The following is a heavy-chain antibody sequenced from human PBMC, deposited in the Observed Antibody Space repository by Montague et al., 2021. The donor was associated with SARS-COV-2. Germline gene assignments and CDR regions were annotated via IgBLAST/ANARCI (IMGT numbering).Heavy chain of an antibody. CDR2: IVQDGSNK. V-gene: IGHV3-7*01. D-gene: IGHD2-2*01. Sequence: SLRLSCAASGFTFSSYWMHWVRQAPGKGLEWVTLIVQDGSNKDYVGSGEGRFTISRDNAKNSLYLQMNNLRAEDTAVYYCAKHEPYAIDVCGQGTLVTVSS. CDR3: AKHEPYAIDV. CDR1: GFTFSSYW. J-gene: IGHJ4*02.